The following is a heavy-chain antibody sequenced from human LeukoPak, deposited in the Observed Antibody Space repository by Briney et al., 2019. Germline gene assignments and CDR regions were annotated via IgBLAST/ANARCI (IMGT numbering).Heavy chain of an antibody. J-gene: IGHJ4*02. CDR1: GFTFSSYS. CDR2: IYSGGST. Sequence: GGSLSLSCAASGFTFSSYSMNWVRQAPGKGLEWVSIIYSGGSTFYADSVKGRFTISRDNAKNSLYLQMNSLRAEDTAVYYCARTKEMASISYFDSWGQGTLVTVSS. V-gene: IGHV3-48*04. D-gene: IGHD5-24*01. CDR3: ARTKEMASISYFDS.